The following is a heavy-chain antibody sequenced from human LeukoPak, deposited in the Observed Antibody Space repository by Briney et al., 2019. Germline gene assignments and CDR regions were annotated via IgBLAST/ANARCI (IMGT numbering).Heavy chain of an antibody. CDR2: ISGSGGHT. J-gene: IGHJ4*02. CDR3: AREPPHCGGDCFSLLDN. D-gene: IGHD2-21*02. V-gene: IGHV3-23*01. Sequence: PGGSLRLSCAASGFTFNSYSMSWVRQAPGKGLEWVSLISGSGGHTYYADSVKGRFTISRDDSKKTLYLEMNNLRAEDTAVFYCAREPPHCGGDCFSLLDNWGQGTLVTVSS. CDR1: GFTFNSYS.